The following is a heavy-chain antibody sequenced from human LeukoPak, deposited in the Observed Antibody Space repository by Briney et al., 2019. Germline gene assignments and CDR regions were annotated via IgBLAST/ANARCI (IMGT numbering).Heavy chain of an antibody. D-gene: IGHD5-24*01. Sequence: PGGSLRLSCAASGFTFSSYAMHWVRQAPGKGLEYVSAISSNGGSTYYANSVKGRFTISRDNSKNTLYLQMGSLRAEDMAVYYCARAGPRWPFDIWGQGTMVTVSS. CDR1: GFTFSSYA. CDR3: ARAGPRWPFDI. CDR2: ISSNGGST. V-gene: IGHV3-64*01. J-gene: IGHJ3*02.